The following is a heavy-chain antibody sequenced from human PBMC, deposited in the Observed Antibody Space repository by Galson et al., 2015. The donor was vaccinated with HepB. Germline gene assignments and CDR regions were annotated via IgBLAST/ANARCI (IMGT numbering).Heavy chain of an antibody. D-gene: IGHD6-19*01. V-gene: IGHV3-23*01. CDR3: ATRSGASGWYSYFQH. CDR2: MSDNGDNT. J-gene: IGHJ1*01. CDR1: GFTFSSYA. Sequence: SLRLSCAASGFTFSSYAMMWVRQAPGKRLEWVSGMSDNGDNTFYADSVKGRFTISRDISKNTVYLQMNSLRVEDTAVYYCATRSGASGWYSYFQHWGQGTLVTVSS.